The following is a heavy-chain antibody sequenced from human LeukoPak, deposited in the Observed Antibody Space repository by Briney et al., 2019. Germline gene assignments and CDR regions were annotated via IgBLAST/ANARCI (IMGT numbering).Heavy chain of an antibody. CDR1: GYTFTGYY. V-gene: IGHV1-2*02. CDR2: INPNSGGT. Sequence: GASVKVSCKASGYTFTGYYMHWVRQAPGQGLEWVGWINPNSGGTNYAQKFQGRVTMTRDTSISTAYMELSRLRSDDTAVYYCARDYYDSSGYYFYFDYWGQETLVTVSS. CDR3: ARDYYDSSGYYFYFDY. J-gene: IGHJ4*02. D-gene: IGHD3-22*01.